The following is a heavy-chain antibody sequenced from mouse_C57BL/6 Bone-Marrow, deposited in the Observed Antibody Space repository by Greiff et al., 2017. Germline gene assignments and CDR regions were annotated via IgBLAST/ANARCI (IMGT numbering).Heavy chain of an antibody. V-gene: IGHV5-4*01. CDR3: ARGWFRRDY. J-gene: IGHJ2*01. D-gene: IGHD2-2*01. CDR1: GFTFSSYA. CDR2: ISDGGSYT. Sequence: EVQVVESGGGLVKPGGSLKLSCAASGFTFSSYAMSWVRQTPEKRLEWVATISDGGSYTYYPDNVKGRFTISRDNAKNKLYLQMSHLKSEDTAMYYCARGWFRRDYWGQGTTLTVSS.